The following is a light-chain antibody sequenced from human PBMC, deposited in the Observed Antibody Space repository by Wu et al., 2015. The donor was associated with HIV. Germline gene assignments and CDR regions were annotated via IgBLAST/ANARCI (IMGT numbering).Light chain of an antibody. Sequence: EIVLTQSPATLSLSLGDRASVSCRAPRDIKSNLAWYQQKPGQAPRLLIYGASTRASGIAARFSGRGSGTDFTLSISSLQSEDIGIYYCQQYDTWPPITFGQGTRLEIK. V-gene: IGKV3-15*01. CDR2: GAS. J-gene: IGKJ5*01. CDR1: RDIKSN. CDR3: QQYDTWPPIT.